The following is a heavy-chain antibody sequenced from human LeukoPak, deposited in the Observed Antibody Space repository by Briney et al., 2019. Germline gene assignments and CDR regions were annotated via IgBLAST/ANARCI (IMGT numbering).Heavy chain of an antibody. D-gene: IGHD3-22*01. CDR2: IYSGGST. Sequence: RAGGSLRLSCAASGFTVSSNYMSWVRQAPGKGLEWVSVIYSGGSTYYADSVKGRFTISRDNSKNTLYLQMNSLRAEDTAVYYCARDADYYDSGAFDIWGQGTMVTVSS. CDR1: GFTVSSNY. J-gene: IGHJ3*02. CDR3: ARDADYYDSGAFDI. V-gene: IGHV3-53*01.